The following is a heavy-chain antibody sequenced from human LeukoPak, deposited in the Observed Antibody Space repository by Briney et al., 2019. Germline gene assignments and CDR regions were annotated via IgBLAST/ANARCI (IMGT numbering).Heavy chain of an antibody. V-gene: IGHV4-39*01. J-gene: IGHJ4*02. CDR3: ARHSSASYYHGSGSYYNVN. Sequence: SETLSPTCTVSGGSISSSNYYWGWIRQPPGKGLEWIVSVSYSGRTYYNPSLKGRVTISVDTSKHQFSLKLSSVTAADTAVYYCARHSSASYYHGSGSYYNVNWGQGTLVTVSS. D-gene: IGHD3-10*01. CDR2: VSYSGRT. CDR1: GGSISSSNYY.